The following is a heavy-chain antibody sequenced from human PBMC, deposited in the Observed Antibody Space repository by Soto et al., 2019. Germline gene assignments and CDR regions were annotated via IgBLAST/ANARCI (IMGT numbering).Heavy chain of an antibody. CDR3: AKDPPAYYGSGSYKPKYFQH. CDR1: GFTFSSYA. V-gene: IGHV3-23*01. CDR2: ISGSGGST. D-gene: IGHD3-10*01. Sequence: GGSLRLSCAASGFTFSSYAMSWVRQAPGKGLEWVSAISGSGGSTYYADSVKGRFTISRDNSKNTLYLQMNSLRAEDTAVYYCAKDPPAYYGSGSYKPKYFQHWGQGTLDTVSS. J-gene: IGHJ1*01.